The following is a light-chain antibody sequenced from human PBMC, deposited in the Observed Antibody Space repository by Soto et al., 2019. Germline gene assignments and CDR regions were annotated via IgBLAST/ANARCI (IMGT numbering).Light chain of an antibody. V-gene: IGLV2-23*02. CDR2: EVS. Sequence: LTQPASVSGSPGQSITISCTGPSSDVGSYNLVSWYQQHPGKAPKLMIYEVSKRPSGVSNRFSGSKSGNTASLTISGLQAEDEADYYCCSYAGSSTPYVFGTGTKVTVL. CDR1: SSDVGSYNL. CDR3: CSYAGSSTPYV. J-gene: IGLJ1*01.